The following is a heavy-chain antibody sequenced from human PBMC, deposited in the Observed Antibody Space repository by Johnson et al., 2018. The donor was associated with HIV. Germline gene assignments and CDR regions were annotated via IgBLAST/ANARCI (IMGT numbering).Heavy chain of an antibody. CDR2: IRYDGSNK. V-gene: IGHV3-30*02. D-gene: IGHD3-22*01. CDR1: GFTFSNYW. Sequence: QVQLVESGGGVVRPGGSLKLSCAASGFTFSNYWMSWVRQAPGKGLEWVAFIRYDGSNKYYADSVKGRFTISRDNAKNSLYLQMNSLRTEDTALYYCAKAEITYYYDSSGYCGAFDIWGQGTMVTVSS. CDR3: AKAEITYYYDSSGYCGAFDI. J-gene: IGHJ3*02.